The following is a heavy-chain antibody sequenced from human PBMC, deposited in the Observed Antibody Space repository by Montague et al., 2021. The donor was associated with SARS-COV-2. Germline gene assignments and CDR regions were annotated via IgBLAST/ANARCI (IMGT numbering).Heavy chain of an antibody. Sequence: SETLSLTCTVAGGSISSSSYDWGWIRQPAGKGLEWIGYIDYSGXTXYXXXXKXRVTISIDTSKNQFSLKLRSVTAADTAVYYCAGEIVVVTQSYHYGMDVWGQGTTVTVSS. D-gene: IGHD3-22*01. CDR3: AGEIVVVTQSYHYGMDV. CDR1: GGSISSSSYD. V-gene: IGHV4-39*07. CDR2: IDYSGXT. J-gene: IGHJ6*02.